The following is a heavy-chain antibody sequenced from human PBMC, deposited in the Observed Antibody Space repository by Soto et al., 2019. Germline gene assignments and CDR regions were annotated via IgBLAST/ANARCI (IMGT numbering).Heavy chain of an antibody. CDR2: IWHTGST. Sequence: TLSLTCNLAGTSISSSDCSWSGKRQPPGKVLEWIVYIWHTGSTYYNPSLKSRITISVDTSKIQFSLKLSSVTAADTAVYFCSTIYDSSGYYYGNNWFDPWGQGTLVTVS. J-gene: IGHJ5*02. D-gene: IGHD3-22*01. CDR3: STIYDSSGYYYGNNWFDP. CDR1: GTSISSSDCS. V-gene: IGHV4-31*03.